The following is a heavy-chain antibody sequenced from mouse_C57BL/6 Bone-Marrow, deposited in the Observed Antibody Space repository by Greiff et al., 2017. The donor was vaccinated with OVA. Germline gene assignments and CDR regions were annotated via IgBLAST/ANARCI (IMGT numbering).Heavy chain of an antibody. Sequence: QVHVKQPGAELVKPGASVTLSCKASGYTFTSYWMHWVKQRPGQGLEWIGMIHPNSGSTNYNEKFTSKATLTVDKSYSTAYMQLSSLTSEDSAVYYCAREAIWNFDVWGTGTTVTVSS. J-gene: IGHJ1*03. CDR1: GYTFTSYW. V-gene: IGHV1-64*01. CDR3: AREAIWNFDV. CDR2: IHPNSGST.